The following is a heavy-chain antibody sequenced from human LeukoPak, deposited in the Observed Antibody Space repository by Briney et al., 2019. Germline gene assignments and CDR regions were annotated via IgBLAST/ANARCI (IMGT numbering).Heavy chain of an antibody. J-gene: IGHJ4*02. V-gene: IGHV4-59*08. CDR1: GGSISSYY. D-gene: IGHD3-9*01. Sequence: SETLSLTCTVSGGSISSYYWSWIRQPPGKGLEWIGYIYYSGSTYYNPSLKSRVTISVDTSKNQFSLKLSSVTAADTAVYYCARRGRYYDILTGYPDYYFDYWGQGTLVTVSS. CDR3: ARRGRYYDILTGYPDYYFDY. CDR2: IYYSGST.